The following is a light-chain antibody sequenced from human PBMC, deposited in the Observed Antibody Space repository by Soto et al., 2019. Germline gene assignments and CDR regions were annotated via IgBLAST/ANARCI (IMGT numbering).Light chain of an antibody. V-gene: IGKV4-1*01. CDR2: WAS. J-gene: IGKJ1*01. Sequence: IVSTQGPDVVLGCLRMINNINCKYSQSVLYSSNNKNYLAWYQQKPGQPPKLLIYWASTRESGVPDRFSGSGSGTDFTLTISSLQAEDVAAYYCQQYYSTPTFGQGTKVDI. CDR3: QQYYSTPT. CDR1: QSVLYSSNNKNY.